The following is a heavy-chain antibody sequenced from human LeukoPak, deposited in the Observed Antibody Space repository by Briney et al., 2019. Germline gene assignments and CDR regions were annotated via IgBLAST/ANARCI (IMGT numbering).Heavy chain of an antibody. J-gene: IGHJ5*02. CDR3: ANGSGSWGFDP. CDR2: IYYTGST. V-gene: IGHV4-39*01. Sequence: KASETLSLTCTVSGGSISSSSYYWGWIRQPPGKGLEWIGSIYYTGSTYYNPSLKSRVTISVDTSKNQFSLKLSSVTAADTAVYYCANGSGSWGFDPWGQGTLVTVSS. CDR1: GGSISSSSYY. D-gene: IGHD3-10*01.